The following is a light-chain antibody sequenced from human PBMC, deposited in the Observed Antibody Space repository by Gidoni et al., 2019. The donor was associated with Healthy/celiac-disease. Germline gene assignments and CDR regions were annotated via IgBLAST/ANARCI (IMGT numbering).Light chain of an antibody. CDR1: QSVSSN. CDR2: GAS. J-gene: IGKJ2*01. CDR3: QQYNNWPPDT. Sequence: EIVMTQSPATLSVSPGERATLSCRASQSVSSNLAWYQQKPGQAPRLLIYGASTRATGIPARFRGSESGTEFTLTISSLQSEDFAVYYCQQYNNWPPDTFGQGTKLEIK. V-gene: IGKV3-15*01.